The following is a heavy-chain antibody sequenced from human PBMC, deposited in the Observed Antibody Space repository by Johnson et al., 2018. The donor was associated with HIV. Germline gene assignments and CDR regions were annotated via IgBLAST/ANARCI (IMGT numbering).Heavy chain of an antibody. V-gene: IGHV3-66*01. Sequence: VQLVESGGGLVQPGGSLRLSCAASGFTVSSNYMSWVRQAPGKGLEWVSVIYSGGSTYYADSVKGRFTISRDNSKNTLYLQMNSLRAEDTAVYYCAQMGGDYGSSGSYPAGAFESWGQGTMVTVSS. CDR1: GFTVSSNY. J-gene: IGHJ3*02. D-gene: IGHD3-22*01. CDR3: AQMGGDYGSSGSYPAGAFES. CDR2: IYSGGST.